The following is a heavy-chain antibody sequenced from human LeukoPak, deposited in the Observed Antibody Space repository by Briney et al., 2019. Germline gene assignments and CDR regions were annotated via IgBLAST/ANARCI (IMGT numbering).Heavy chain of an antibody. V-gene: IGHV4-59*01. CDR3: ARSKTAQGSSSWGSLFWFDP. J-gene: IGHJ5*02. CDR1: GGSISSYH. Sequence: PSETLSLTCTVSGGSISSYHWSWIRQPPGKGLEWIGYIYYSGSTNYNPSLKSRVTISVDTSKNQFSLKLSSVTAADTAVYYCARSKTAQGSSSWGSLFWFDPWGQGTLVTVSS. D-gene: IGHD6-6*01. CDR2: IYYSGST.